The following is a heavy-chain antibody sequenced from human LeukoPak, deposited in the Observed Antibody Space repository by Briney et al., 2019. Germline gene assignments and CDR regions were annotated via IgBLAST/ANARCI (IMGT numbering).Heavy chain of an antibody. Sequence: SETLSLTCAVYGGSFSGYYWSWIRQPPGKGLEWIGEINHSGSTNYNPSLKSRVTISVDRSKNQFSLKLSSVTAADTAVYYCARGLVPAALIIGYWGQGTLVTVSS. CDR1: GGSFSGYY. J-gene: IGHJ4*02. V-gene: IGHV4-34*01. CDR2: INHSGST. CDR3: ARGLVPAALIIGY. D-gene: IGHD2-2*01.